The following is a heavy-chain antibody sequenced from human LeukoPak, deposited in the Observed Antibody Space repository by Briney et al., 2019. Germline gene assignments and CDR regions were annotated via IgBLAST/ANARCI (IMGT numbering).Heavy chain of an antibody. J-gene: IGHJ4*02. CDR2: INHSGST. Sequence: SETLSLTCAVYGGSFSGYYWSWIRQPPGKGLEWIGEINHSGSTNYNPSLKSRVTISVDTSKNQFSLRLSSVTAADTAVYYCARGRPPAGFTDFDYWGQGTLVTVSS. V-gene: IGHV4-34*01. CDR1: GGSFSGYY. CDR3: ARGRPPAGFTDFDY.